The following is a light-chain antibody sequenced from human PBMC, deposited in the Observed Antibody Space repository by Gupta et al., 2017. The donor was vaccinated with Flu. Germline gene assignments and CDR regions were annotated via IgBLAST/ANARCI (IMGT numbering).Light chain of an antibody. J-gene: IGKJ2*01. CDR1: QNVGRQ. CDR3: QQCSPEPLT. V-gene: IGKV3-11*01. Sequence: PATLPLSSGETATILCRASQNVGRQIAWYQQKPGQAPRLIMYDASNWATGIPARFRGSGSGTXFTLTIXNLETEDFAVYFCQQCSPEPLTFGXGTKLE. CDR2: DAS.